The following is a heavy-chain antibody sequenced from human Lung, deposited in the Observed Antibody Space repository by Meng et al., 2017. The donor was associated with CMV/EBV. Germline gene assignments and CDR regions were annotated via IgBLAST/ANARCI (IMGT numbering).Heavy chain of an antibody. J-gene: IGHJ4*01. V-gene: IGHV1-69*05. CDR2: LMPMFVTA. Sequence: SXXVSXXASGGTFSAHAICWVRQAPGQGLEWMGGLMPMFVTANFAQNFRGRVTLTTDGSTSTAYMELRGLTSEDTALYFWARGVGHDYSNRHWDIDQWGHGTLVTVSS. CDR1: GGTFSAHA. CDR3: ARGVGHDYSNRHWDIDQ. D-gene: IGHD4-11*01.